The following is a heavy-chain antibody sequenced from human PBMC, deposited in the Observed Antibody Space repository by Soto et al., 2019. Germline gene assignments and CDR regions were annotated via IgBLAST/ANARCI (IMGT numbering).Heavy chain of an antibody. D-gene: IGHD1-26*01. J-gene: IGHJ4*02. CDR1: GYGLTSYW. CDR2: IYPGDSDT. V-gene: IGHV5-51*01. CDR3: ARPEISSGSYYLV. Sequence: SLKISXXXSGYGLTSYWIGWVRQMPXKGLEWIGIIYPGDSDTRYSPSFQGQVTISADKSISTAYLQWSSLKASDTAMYYCARPEISSGSYYLVWGQGTLVTVSS.